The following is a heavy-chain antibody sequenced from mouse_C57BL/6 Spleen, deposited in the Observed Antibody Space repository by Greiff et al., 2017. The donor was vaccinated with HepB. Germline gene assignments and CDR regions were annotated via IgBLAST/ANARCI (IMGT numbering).Heavy chain of an antibody. V-gene: IGHV1-62-2*01. CDR2: FYPGSGSI. CDR3: ARHEDPGYYGSSPMDY. J-gene: IGHJ4*01. D-gene: IGHD1-1*01. CDR1: GYTFTEYT. Sequence: VQLQQSGAELVKPGASVKLSCKASGYTFTEYTIHWVKQRSGQGLEWIGWFYPGSGSIKYNEKFRDKATLTADKSSSTVYMELSRLTSEDSAVYFCARHEDPGYYGSSPMDYWGQGTSVTVSS.